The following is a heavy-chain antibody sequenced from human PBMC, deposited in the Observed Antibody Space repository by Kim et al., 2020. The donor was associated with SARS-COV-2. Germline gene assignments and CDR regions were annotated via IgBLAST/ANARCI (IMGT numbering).Heavy chain of an antibody. V-gene: IGHV1-46*01. CDR2: INPSGGRT. J-gene: IGHJ6*02. CDR3: AREDSSSPEGDYGMDV. CDR1: GYTFTSYY. Sequence: ASVKVSCKASGYTFTSYYMHWVRQAPGQGLEWMGIINPSGGRTSYAQKFQGRVTMTRDTSTSTVYMELSSLRSEDTAVYYCAREDSSSPEGDYGMDVWGQGTTVTVSS. D-gene: IGHD3-22*01.